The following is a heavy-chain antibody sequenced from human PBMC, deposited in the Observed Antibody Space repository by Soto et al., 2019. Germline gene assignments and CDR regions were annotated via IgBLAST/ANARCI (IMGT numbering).Heavy chain of an antibody. V-gene: IGHV1-58*01. J-gene: IGHJ4*02. CDR2: IVLGSGNT. D-gene: IGHD2-15*01. CDR3: ATRLGNIGWYWLDS. Sequence: ASVKVSCKASGFTFTASAVQWVRQARGQGLEWIGWIVLGSGNTNYAHKFQDRVTITRDKSTSTAYLELSSLRSEDTAMYYCATRLGNIGWYWLDSWGQGTQVTAPQ. CDR1: GFTFTASA.